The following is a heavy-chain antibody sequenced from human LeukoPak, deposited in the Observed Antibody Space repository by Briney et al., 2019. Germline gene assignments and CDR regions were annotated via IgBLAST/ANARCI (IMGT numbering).Heavy chain of an antibody. CDR1: GYTFTSYD. D-gene: IGHD3-22*01. V-gene: IGHV1-18*01. CDR2: ISGYNGNT. J-gene: IGHJ4*02. Sequence: GASVKVSCKTSGYTFTSYDISWVRQAPGQGLEWMGWISGYNGNTKYAQKFQGRVTMTTDTSTSTAYMELRSLRSDDTAVYYCARADYYDSSGYYYARPFDYWGQGTLVTVSS. CDR3: ARADYYDSSGYYYARPFDY.